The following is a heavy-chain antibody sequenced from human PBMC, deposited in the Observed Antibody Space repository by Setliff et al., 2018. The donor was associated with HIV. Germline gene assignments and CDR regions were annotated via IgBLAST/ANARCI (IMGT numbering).Heavy chain of an antibody. D-gene: IGHD1-1*01. CDR2: IFTSGST. V-gene: IGHV4-61*09. CDR1: GGSISSGSYY. J-gene: IGHJ4*02. Sequence: SETLSLTCTVSGGSISSGSYYWSWIRQPAGKGLDWVGHIFTSGSTNYNPSLKSRVTISLDTSKTHFYLNLTSVTDADTAVYFCAREGRGDPAVATTRIDYWGQGKLVTVSS. CDR3: AREGRGDPAVATTRIDY.